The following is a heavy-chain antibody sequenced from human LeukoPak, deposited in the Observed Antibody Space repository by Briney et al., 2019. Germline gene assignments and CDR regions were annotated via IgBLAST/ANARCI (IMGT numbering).Heavy chain of an antibody. CDR3: AKDRAGTIDY. D-gene: IGHD1-14*01. CDR1: GFTFSSYV. CDR2: IRYDGSNK. J-gene: IGHJ4*02. V-gene: IGHV3-30*02. Sequence: GGSLRLSCAASGFTFSSYVMHSVRQAPGKGLEWVAFIRYDGSNKYYAECVKGRFTISRDNSKNTLYLQMNSLRAEDTAVYCCAKDRAGTIDYWGQGTLVTVSS.